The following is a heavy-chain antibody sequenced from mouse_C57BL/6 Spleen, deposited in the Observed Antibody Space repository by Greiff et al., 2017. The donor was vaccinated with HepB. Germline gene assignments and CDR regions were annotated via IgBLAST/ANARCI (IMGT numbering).Heavy chain of an antibody. J-gene: IGHJ4*01. V-gene: IGHV3-6*01. D-gene: IGHD1-1*01. CDR2: ISYDGSN. CDR3: ARDGSSYVTMDY. CDR1: GYSITSGYY. Sequence: VQLQQSGPGLVKPSQSLSLTCSVTGYSITSGYYWNWIRQFPGNKLEWMGYISYDGSNNYNPSLKNRISITRDTSKNQFFLKLNSVTTEDTATYYCARDGSSYVTMDYWGQGTSVTVSS.